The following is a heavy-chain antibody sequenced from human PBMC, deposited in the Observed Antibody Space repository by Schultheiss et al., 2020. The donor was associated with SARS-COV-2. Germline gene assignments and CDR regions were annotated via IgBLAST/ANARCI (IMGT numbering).Heavy chain of an antibody. CDR3: ARDRVGYYYDSSGYYSGYYYGMDV. V-gene: IGHV4-59*01. CDR1: GGSISSYY. CDR2: IYYSGST. Sequence: SETLSLTCTVSGGSISSYYWSWIRQPPGKGLEWIGYIYYSGSTYYNPSLKSRVTISVDTSKNQFSLKLSSVTAADTAVYYCARDRVGYYYDSSGYYSGYYYGMDVWGQGTTVTVSS. J-gene: IGHJ6*02. D-gene: IGHD3-22*01.